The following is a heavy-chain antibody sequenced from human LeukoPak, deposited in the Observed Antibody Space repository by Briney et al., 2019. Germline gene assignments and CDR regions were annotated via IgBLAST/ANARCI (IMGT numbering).Heavy chain of an antibody. CDR1: GFTFSSYA. Sequence: PGGSLRLSCAASGFTFSSYAMSWVRQAPGKGLEWVSAISGSGGSTHYADSVKGRFTISRDNSKNTLYLQMNSLRAEDTAVYYCAKSPSDGDAFDIWGQGTMVTVSS. CDR3: AKSPSDGDAFDI. J-gene: IGHJ3*02. CDR2: ISGSGGST. V-gene: IGHV3-23*01.